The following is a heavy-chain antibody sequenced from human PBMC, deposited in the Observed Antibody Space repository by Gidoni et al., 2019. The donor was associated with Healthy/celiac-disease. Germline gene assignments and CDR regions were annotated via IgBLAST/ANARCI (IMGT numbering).Heavy chain of an antibody. CDR1: GFTVSSNY. CDR3: ATLWFGEYVFDY. V-gene: IGHV3-66*02. Sequence: EVQLVESGGGLVQPGGSLRHSCAASGFTVSSNYMSWVRQAPGKGLEWVSVIYSGGSTYYADSVKGRFTISRDNSKNALYLQMNSLRAEDTAVYYCATLWFGEYVFDYWGQGTLVTVPS. D-gene: IGHD3-10*01. J-gene: IGHJ4*02. CDR2: IYSGGST.